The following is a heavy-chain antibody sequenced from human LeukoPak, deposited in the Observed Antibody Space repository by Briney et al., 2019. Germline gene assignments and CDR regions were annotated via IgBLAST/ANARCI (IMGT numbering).Heavy chain of an antibody. V-gene: IGHV3-23*01. Sequence: GGSLRLSCAASGITFSSYGMSWVRQAPGKGLEWVSSISGSGSGGSTYYADSVKGRFTIFRDNFKNTLYLQMSGLRAEDTAVYYCAKSGYNRFDYWGQGTLVTVSS. J-gene: IGHJ4*02. CDR2: ISGSGSGGST. D-gene: IGHD5-24*01. CDR1: GITFSSYG. CDR3: AKSGYNRFDY.